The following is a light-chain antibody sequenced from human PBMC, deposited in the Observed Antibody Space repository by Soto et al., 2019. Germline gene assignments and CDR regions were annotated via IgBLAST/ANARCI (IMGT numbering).Light chain of an antibody. Sequence: EIVMTQSRATLSVSPRERATLSCVASQSVSSNLAWYQQKPGQAPRLLIYDASNRATGIPARFSGSGDGTDFNLTISSLETEDFAVYYCQQRSNWPWTFGQGTKVDIK. J-gene: IGKJ1*01. CDR1: QSVSSN. CDR3: QQRSNWPWT. CDR2: DAS. V-gene: IGKV3D-11*02.